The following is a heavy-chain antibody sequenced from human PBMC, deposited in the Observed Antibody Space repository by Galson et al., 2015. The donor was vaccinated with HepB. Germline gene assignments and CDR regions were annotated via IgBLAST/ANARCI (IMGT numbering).Heavy chain of an antibody. D-gene: IGHD4-23*01. Sequence: SLRLSCAAPGFTFSDYYMSWIRQAPGKGLEWVSYISSSSSYTNYADSVKGRFTISRDNAKNSLYLQMNSLRAEDTAVYYCASQGYGGPHWGQGTLVTVSS. V-gene: IGHV3-11*03. CDR3: ASQGYGGPH. CDR2: ISSSSSYT. J-gene: IGHJ4*02. CDR1: GFTFSDYY.